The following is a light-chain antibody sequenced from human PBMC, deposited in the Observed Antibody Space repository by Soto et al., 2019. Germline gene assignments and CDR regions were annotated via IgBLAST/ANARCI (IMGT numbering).Light chain of an antibody. Sequence: IHRTQAEYSLSASLGYIVTITCRASQSIGSYLNWYQQKPGKAPNLLIHGGSILQSGVPPRFSGGGGGTDFTLTISSLQREDFARYYCQLIYNLPLTFGGVTRLEIK. CDR3: QLIYNLPLT. CDR1: QSIGSY. J-gene: IGKJ5*01. V-gene: IGKV1-39*01. CDR2: GGS.